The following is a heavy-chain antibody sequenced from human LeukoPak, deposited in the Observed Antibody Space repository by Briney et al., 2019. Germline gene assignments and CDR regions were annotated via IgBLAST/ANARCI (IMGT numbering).Heavy chain of an antibody. CDR3: ASGGVNYASDY. D-gene: IGHD1-7*01. CDR1: GFTFSSYG. Sequence: GGSLRLSCAASGFTFSSYGMHWVRQAPGKGLEWVAYIRFDGSNNYYADSLKGRFTISRDNSKNTLYLQMNSLGVEDTAVYSCASGGVNYASDYWGQGTLVTVSS. J-gene: IGHJ4*02. V-gene: IGHV3-30*02. CDR2: IRFDGSNN.